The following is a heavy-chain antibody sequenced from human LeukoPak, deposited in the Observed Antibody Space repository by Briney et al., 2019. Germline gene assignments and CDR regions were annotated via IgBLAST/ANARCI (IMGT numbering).Heavy chain of an antibody. J-gene: IGHJ6*02. V-gene: IGHV3-23*01. CDR3: ARFRWGDYYYYGVDV. CDR2: IGGSGGST. Sequence: GGSLRLSCATSGFTFSSYALNWLRQAPGQGLEWVSAIGGSGGSTYYADSVKGRFTISRDTSKNMVYLQLNSLRGEDTAIYYCARFRWGDYYYYGVDVWGQGTTVIVSS. CDR1: GFTFSSYA. D-gene: IGHD3-16*01.